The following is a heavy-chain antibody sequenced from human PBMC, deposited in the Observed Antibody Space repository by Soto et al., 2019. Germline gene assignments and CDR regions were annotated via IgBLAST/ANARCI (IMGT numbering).Heavy chain of an antibody. J-gene: IGHJ4*02. V-gene: IGHV3-30*18. CDR1: GFTFRSYG. D-gene: IGHD2-2*01. CDR2: ISHDGSNK. CDR3: AKGDCSSTSCYRIDY. Sequence: QVQLVESGGGVVQPGRSLRLSCAASGFTFRSYGMHWVRQAPGKGLEWVAVISHDGSNKYYADSVKGRFTISRDNSKNTLYLQMNSLRAEDTAVYYCAKGDCSSTSCYRIDYWGQGTLVTVS.